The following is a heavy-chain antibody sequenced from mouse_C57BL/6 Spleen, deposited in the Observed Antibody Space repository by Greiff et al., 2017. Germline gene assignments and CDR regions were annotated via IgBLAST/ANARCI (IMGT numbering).Heavy chain of an antibody. CDR1: GYTFTSYW. CDR2: IGPNGGGT. D-gene: IGHD2-2*01. Sequence: QVQLQQSGAELVKPGASVKLSCKASGYTFTSYWMHWVKQRPGRGLEWIGRIGPNGGGTKYNEKFKSKATMTVNKPSSTAYRQRSSLTSEDAAVYYCAREGMVTTSAMDYWGQGTSVTVSS. CDR3: AREGMVTTSAMDY. V-gene: IGHV1-72*01. J-gene: IGHJ4*01.